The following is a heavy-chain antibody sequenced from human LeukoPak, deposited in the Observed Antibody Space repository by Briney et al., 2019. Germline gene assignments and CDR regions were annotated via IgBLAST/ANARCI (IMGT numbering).Heavy chain of an antibody. Sequence: GGSLRLSCAASGFTFSSYAMSWVRQAPGKGLEWVSAISGSGGSTYYADSAKGRFTISRDNSKNTLYLQMNSLRAEDTAVYYCAAGGHYDFWSGYYHSASGYYYYGMDVWGQGTTVTVSS. V-gene: IGHV3-23*01. CDR3: AAGGHYDFWSGYYHSASGYYYYGMDV. D-gene: IGHD3-3*01. J-gene: IGHJ6*02. CDR1: GFTFSSYA. CDR2: ISGSGGST.